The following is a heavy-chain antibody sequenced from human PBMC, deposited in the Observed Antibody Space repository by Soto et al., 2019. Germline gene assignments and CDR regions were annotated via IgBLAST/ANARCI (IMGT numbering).Heavy chain of an antibody. V-gene: IGHV1-69*01. CDR1: GGTFSSYA. CDR2: IIPIFGTA. J-gene: IGHJ4*02. Sequence: QVQLVQSGAEVKKPGSSVKVSCKASGGTFSSYAISWVRQAPGQGLEWMGGIIPIFGTANYAQKFQGRVTIPEGESTSTAYMELSSLRSEDTAVYYCAREGIEMATIRGGAHFDYWGQGTLVTVSS. D-gene: IGHD5-12*01. CDR3: AREGIEMATIRGGAHFDY.